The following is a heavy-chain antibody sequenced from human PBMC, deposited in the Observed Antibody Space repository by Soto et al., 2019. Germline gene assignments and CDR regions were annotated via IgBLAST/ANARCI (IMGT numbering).Heavy chain of an antibody. CDR2: INPSDGTT. Sequence: ASVKVSCKASGYSLTNYYMHWVRQAPGQGLEWMGIINPSDGTTTYTQKFQGRVTMTRDTSTNTVYMELSSLRSEDTAVYYCARGKDIVVVQATPNLDYWGQGTLVTVSS. D-gene: IGHD2-15*01. CDR3: ARGKDIVVVQATPNLDY. J-gene: IGHJ4*02. V-gene: IGHV1-46*01. CDR1: GYSLTNYY.